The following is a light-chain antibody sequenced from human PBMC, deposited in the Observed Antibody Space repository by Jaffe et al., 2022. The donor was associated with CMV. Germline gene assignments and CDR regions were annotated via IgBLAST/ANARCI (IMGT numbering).Light chain of an antibody. CDR3: QQYNAWPPIT. CDR2: GAS. CDR1: QGVGSD. J-gene: IGKJ5*01. Sequence: ERVMTQSPATLSVSPGDTATLSCRASQGVGSDLAWYQQRPGQPPRLLIYGASTRATGIPARFSGSGSGTDFTLTISSLQSEDFAVYYCQQYNAWPPITFGQGTRLENK. V-gene: IGKV3-15*01.